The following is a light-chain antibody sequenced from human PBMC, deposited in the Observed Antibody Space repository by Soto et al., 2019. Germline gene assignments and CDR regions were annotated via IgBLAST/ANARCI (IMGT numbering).Light chain of an antibody. Sequence: QSVLTQPASVSGSLGQSITISCTGTSSDLGGYNYVSWYQQHPGKAPRLVIYEVTNRPSGVSNRFSGSKSGNTASLTISGLQADDEADYYCNSFTDSSLYVFGTGTTLTVL. J-gene: IGLJ1*01. V-gene: IGLV2-14*01. CDR2: EVT. CDR1: SSDLGGYNY. CDR3: NSFTDSSLYV.